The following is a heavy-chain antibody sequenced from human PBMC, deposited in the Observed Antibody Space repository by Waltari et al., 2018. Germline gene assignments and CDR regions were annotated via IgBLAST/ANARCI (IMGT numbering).Heavy chain of an antibody. Sequence: EVQLLESGGGLVQPGGSLRLSCAASGFTFSSYAMSWVRQAPGTGLEWVSAMSGGGGSTYYVDSVTDRFTISRDNSKNRLYLQMNSLRAEDTAVYYCAKSDLAAAGNFDYWGQGTLVTVSS. CDR1: GFTFSSYA. CDR2: MSGGGGST. D-gene: IGHD6-13*01. CDR3: AKSDLAAAGNFDY. V-gene: IGHV3-23*01. J-gene: IGHJ4*02.